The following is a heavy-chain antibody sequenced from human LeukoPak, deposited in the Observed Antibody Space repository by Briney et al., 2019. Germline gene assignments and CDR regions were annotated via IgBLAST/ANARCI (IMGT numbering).Heavy chain of an antibody. CDR3: DGGIFFRDAGPAQQDAFDI. CDR1: GFTFSNAC. Sequence: PGGSLRLSCAASGFTFSNACMSWVRQAPGKGLEWVGRIYSKADVVTIDYTATVKGRFTIARDDSKITMYLQMNSLKTEDTAVYYCDGGIFFRDAGPAQQDAFDIWGQGTMVTVSS. CDR2: IYSKADVVTI. J-gene: IGHJ3*02. D-gene: IGHD1-14*01. V-gene: IGHV3-15*01.